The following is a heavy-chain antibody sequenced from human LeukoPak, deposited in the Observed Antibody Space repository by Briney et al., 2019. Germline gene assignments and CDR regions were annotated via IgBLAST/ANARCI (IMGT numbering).Heavy chain of an antibody. CDR3: AKESKGVAVAGTQDY. D-gene: IGHD6-19*01. Sequence: SGGSLRLSCAGSGFTFSSYAMSWVRQAPGKGLEWVSAISGSGGSTYYADSVKGRFTISRDNSKNTLYLQMNSLRAEDTAVYYCAKESKGVAVAGTQDYWGQGTLVTVSS. J-gene: IGHJ4*02. V-gene: IGHV3-23*01. CDR2: ISGSGGST. CDR1: GFTFSSYA.